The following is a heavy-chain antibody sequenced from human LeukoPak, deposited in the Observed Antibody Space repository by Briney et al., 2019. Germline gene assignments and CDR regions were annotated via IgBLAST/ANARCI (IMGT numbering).Heavy chain of an antibody. CDR3: ARDRVTGYYDSSGYLFF. D-gene: IGHD3-22*01. V-gene: IGHV3-11*01. Sequence: GGSLRLSCAASGFTFSDYYMSWLRQAPGKGLEWGSYISSSGSTIYYADSMEGRFTISRDNAKNSLYLQMNSLRAEDTAVYYCARDRVTGYYDSSGYLFFWGQGTLVTVS. CDR1: GFTFSDYY. CDR2: ISSSGSTI. J-gene: IGHJ4*02.